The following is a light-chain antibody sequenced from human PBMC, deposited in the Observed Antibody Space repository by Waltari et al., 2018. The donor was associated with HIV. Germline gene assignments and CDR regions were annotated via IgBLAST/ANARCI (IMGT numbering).Light chain of an antibody. CDR2: GNI. J-gene: IGLJ2*01. CDR3: QSYDVSLSGSI. Sequence: QSVLTQPPSVSGAPGQRVTISCTGSSSNSGAAYAAHWYQQHPGTAPKLLLNGNINRPSGVSDRFSDFKSGTSASLAITGLQTEDEADYYCQSYDVSLSGSIFGGGTKLTVL. CDR1: SSNSGAAYA. V-gene: IGLV1-40*01.